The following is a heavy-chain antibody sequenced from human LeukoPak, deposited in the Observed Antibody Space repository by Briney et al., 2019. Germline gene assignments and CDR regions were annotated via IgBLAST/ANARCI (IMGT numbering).Heavy chain of an antibody. CDR3: ARALRAIAAAVYYFDY. CDR1: GYTFTSYG. J-gene: IGHJ4*02. CDR2: ISAYNGNT. V-gene: IGHV1-18*01. Sequence: ASVKVSCKASGYTFTSYGISWVRQAPGQGLEWMGWISAYNGNTNYAQKLQGRVTMTTDTSTSTAYMELRSLRSDDTAVYYCARALRAIAAAVYYFDYWGQGTLVTVSS. D-gene: IGHD6-13*01.